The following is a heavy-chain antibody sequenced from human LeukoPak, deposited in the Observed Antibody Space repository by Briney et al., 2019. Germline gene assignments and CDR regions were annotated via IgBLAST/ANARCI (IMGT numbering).Heavy chain of an antibody. CDR3: ARWEGGSYYDFDY. Sequence: PSGTLSLTCTVSGGSISSYYWSWIRQPPGKGLEWIGYIYYSGSTNYNPSLKSRVTISVDTSKNQFSLKLSSVTAADTAVYYCARWEGGSYYDFDYWGQGTLVTVSS. V-gene: IGHV4-59*12. CDR1: GGSISSYY. J-gene: IGHJ4*02. CDR2: IYYSGST. D-gene: IGHD1-26*01.